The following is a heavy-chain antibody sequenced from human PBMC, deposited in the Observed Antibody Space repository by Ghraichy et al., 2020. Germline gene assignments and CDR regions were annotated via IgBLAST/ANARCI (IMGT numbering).Heavy chain of an antibody. D-gene: IGHD3-16*01. V-gene: IGHV3-64*01. J-gene: IGHJ3*02. CDR2: ISSDGSGT. Sequence: GGSLRLSCAASGFTFSSSAMHWVRQAPGKGLEFVSAISSDGSGTYYAYSVKGRFTISRDNSMNTLYLPMGSLRTDDMAVYYCARRKDAFDIWGQGTMVTVSS. CDR1: GFTFSSSA. CDR3: ARRKDAFDI.